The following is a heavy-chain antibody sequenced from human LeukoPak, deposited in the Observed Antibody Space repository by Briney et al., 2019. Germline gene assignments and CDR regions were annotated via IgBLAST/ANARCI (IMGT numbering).Heavy chain of an antibody. J-gene: IGHJ4*02. CDR2: INPNSGVT. V-gene: IGHV1-2*06. CDR3: ARAGALLSTFDY. CDR1: GYTFTCYY. D-gene: IGHD2-15*01. Sequence: ASVKVSCKASGYTFTCYYMHWVRQAPGQGLEWMGRINPNSGVTNYAQKFQGRVTMTRDTSISTAYMELSRLRSDDTAVYYCARAGALLSTFDYWGQGTLVTVSS.